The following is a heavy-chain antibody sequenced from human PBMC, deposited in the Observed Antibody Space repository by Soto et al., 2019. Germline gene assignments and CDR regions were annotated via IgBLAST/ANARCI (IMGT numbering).Heavy chain of an antibody. CDR2: INTDGSST. D-gene: IGHD6-13*01. Sequence: EVQLVESGGGLVQPGGSLRLSCAASGFTFSNYWMHWVRQPPGKGLLWVSRINTDGSSTNYEGSVEGRFTVSRDNAKNTLYLQMNSLRDDATAEYYCVRGPSGWYGIDYWGQGTLVTVSS. CDR1: GFTFSNYW. V-gene: IGHV3-74*01. J-gene: IGHJ4*02. CDR3: VRGPSGWYGIDY.